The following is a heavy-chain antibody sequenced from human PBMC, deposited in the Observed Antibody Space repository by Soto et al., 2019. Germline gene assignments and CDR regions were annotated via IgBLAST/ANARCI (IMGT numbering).Heavy chain of an antibody. V-gene: IGHV4-4*07. D-gene: IGHD3-3*01. Sequence: SETLSLTCTVSGGPIGTYYWSWFRQPAGKGLEWIGRIYTSGGTSYNSPFKSRVTMSVDTSDNKYSLKLRSVIVADTAVYQCARFVRSWSATTCSTWADVWGQGITVTVSS. CDR1: GGPIGTYY. J-gene: IGHJ6*02. CDR3: ARFVRSWSATTCSTWADV. CDR2: IYTSGGT.